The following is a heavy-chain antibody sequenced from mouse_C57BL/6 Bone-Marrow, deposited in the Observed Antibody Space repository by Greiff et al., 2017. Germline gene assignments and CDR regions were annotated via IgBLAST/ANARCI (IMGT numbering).Heavy chain of an antibody. CDR1: GYTFSSYA. J-gene: IGHJ2*01. Sequence: EVMLVESGGGLVKPGGSLKLSCAASGYTFSSYAMTWVRQTPEKRLEWVATISDGGSYTYYPDNVKGRFTISRDNAKKNLYLQMSHLKSEDTAMYYCTRSPDGYYDYWGQGTTLTVSS. CDR3: TRSPDGYYDY. D-gene: IGHD2-3*01. V-gene: IGHV5-4*03. CDR2: ISDGGSYT.